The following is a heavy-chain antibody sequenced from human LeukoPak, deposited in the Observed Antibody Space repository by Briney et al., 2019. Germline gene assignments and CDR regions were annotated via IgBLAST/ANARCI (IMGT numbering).Heavy chain of an antibody. Sequence: GGSLRLSCATSGFSISEYSVNWVRQAPEKGLEWVSAISSRRVYIFYADSVKGRFTISRDDTKNSVTLQMNSLRAEDTAVYYCARGVVEQPPYYMDVCGEGTTVIVSS. D-gene: IGHD2-21*01. J-gene: IGHJ6*03. V-gene: IGHV3-21*01. CDR1: GFSISEYS. CDR2: ISSRRVYI. CDR3: ARGVVEQPPYYMDV.